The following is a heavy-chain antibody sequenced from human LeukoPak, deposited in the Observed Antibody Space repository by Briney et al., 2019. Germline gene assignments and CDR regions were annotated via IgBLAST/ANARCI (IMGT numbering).Heavy chain of an antibody. CDR1: GFTFSTHW. CDR2: IKQDGSEK. Sequence: GGSLRLSCAASGFTFSTHWMHWVRQAPGKGLEWVANIKQDGSEKYYVDSVKGRFTISRDNAKNSLYLQMNSLRAEDTAVYYCARWVDRDYYYYYYMDGWGKGTTVTVSS. CDR3: ARWVDRDYYYYYYMDG. J-gene: IGHJ6*03. V-gene: IGHV3-7*01.